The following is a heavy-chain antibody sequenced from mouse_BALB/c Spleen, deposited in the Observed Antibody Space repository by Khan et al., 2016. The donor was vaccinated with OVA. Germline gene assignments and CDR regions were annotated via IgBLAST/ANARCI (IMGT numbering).Heavy chain of an antibody. CDR2: ITNGGGST. CDR1: GFTFSSNT. Sequence: EVELVESGGGLVQPGGSLKLSCAASGFTFSSNTMSWVRQTPEKRLEWVAYITNGGGSTYYPDTVKGRFTISRVNAKNTLYLQMSSLKSEDTAMYYCARVPTFITTALDYWGQGTSVTVSS. CDR3: ARVPTFITTALDY. J-gene: IGHJ4*01. D-gene: IGHD1-2*01. V-gene: IGHV5-12-2*01.